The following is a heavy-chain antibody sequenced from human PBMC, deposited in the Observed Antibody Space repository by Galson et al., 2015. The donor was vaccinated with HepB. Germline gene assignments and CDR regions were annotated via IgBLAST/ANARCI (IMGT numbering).Heavy chain of an antibody. CDR1: GGTFSSYT. J-gene: IGHJ5*02. D-gene: IGHD6-13*01. CDR2: IIPILGIA. CDR3: ARDGIAAASRDPPNWFDP. Sequence: SVKVSCKASGGTFSSYTISWARQAPGQGLEWMGRIIPILGIANYAQKFQGRVTITADKSTSTAYMELSSLRSEDTAVYYCARDGIAAASRDPPNWFDPWGQGTLVTVSS. V-gene: IGHV1-69*04.